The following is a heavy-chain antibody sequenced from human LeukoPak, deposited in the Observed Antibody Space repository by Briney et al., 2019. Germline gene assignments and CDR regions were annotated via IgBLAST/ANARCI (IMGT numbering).Heavy chain of an antibody. V-gene: IGHV1-18*01. J-gene: IGHJ4*02. Sequence: ASVKVSCKASGYTFTSYGISWVRQAPGQGLEWMGWISAYNGNTNYAQKLQGRVTMTTDTSTSTAYMELRSLRSDDTAVYYCARYLYSSGWYLGDYWDQGTLVTVSS. CDR1: GYTFTSYG. D-gene: IGHD6-19*01. CDR2: ISAYNGNT. CDR3: ARYLYSSGWYLGDY.